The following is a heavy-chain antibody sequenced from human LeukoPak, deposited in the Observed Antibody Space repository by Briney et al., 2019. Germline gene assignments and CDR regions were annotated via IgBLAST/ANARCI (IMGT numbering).Heavy chain of an antibody. Sequence: SETLSLTCTVSGGSISSGGYYWSWIRQPPGKGLEWIGYIYHSGSTYYNPSLKSRVTISVDRSKNQFSLKLSSVTAADTAVYYCARGRRDGYNYFDYWGQGTLVTVSS. CDR1: GGSISSGGYY. V-gene: IGHV4-30-2*01. CDR2: IYHSGST. J-gene: IGHJ4*02. D-gene: IGHD5-24*01. CDR3: ARGRRDGYNYFDY.